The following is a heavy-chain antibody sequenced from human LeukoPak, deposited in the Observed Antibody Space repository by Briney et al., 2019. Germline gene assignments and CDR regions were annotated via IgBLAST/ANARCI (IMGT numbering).Heavy chain of an antibody. CDR2: IHYSGST. CDR3: ARVRTYYDILTAEGDAFDI. J-gene: IGHJ3*02. D-gene: IGHD3-9*01. V-gene: IGHV4-59*12. Sequence: SETLSLTCTVSGGSISSYYWSWIRQPPGKGLEWIGYIHYSGSTNYNPSLKSRVTISVDTSKNQFSLKLSSVTAADTAVYYCARVRTYYDILTAEGDAFDIWGQGTMVTVSS. CDR1: GGSISSYY.